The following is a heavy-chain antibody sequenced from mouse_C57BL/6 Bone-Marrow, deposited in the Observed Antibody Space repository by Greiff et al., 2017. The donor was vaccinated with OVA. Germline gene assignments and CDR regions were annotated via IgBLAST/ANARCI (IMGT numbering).Heavy chain of an antibody. Sequence: DVQLVESGPVLVKPGASVKMSCKASGYTFTDYYMNWVKQSHGKSLEWIGVINPYNGGTSYNQKFKGKATLTVDKSSSTAYMELNSLTSEDSAVYYCARDGYPPFAYWGQGTLVTVSA. D-gene: IGHD2-3*01. CDR1: GYTFTDYY. J-gene: IGHJ3*01. V-gene: IGHV1-19*01. CDR2: INPYNGGT. CDR3: ARDGYPPFAY.